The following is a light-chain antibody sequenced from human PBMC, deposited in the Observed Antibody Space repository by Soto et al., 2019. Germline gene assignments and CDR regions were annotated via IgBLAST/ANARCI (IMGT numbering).Light chain of an antibody. V-gene: IGKV3-20*01. J-gene: IGKJ5*01. CDR2: GAS. CDR1: QSVNSN. Sequence: EIVMTQSPTFVSVSPGERATLSCRASQSVNSNLAWYQQKPGQAPRLLIYGASNRATGIPDRFSGSGSGTDFTLTISGLEPEDFAVYYCQQYGSSPRTTFGQGTRLEIK. CDR3: QQYGSSPRTT.